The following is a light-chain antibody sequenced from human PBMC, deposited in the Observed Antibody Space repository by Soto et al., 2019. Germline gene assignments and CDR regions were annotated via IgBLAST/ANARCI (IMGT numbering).Light chain of an antibody. V-gene: IGKV3-15*01. Sequence: EIVMTQSPATLSVSQGERATLSCRSSQSISSYLAWYQQKPGQAPRLLIYGASTRATDIPARFSGGGSGTEFTLTINSLQSEDVAVYYCHQVNDWPRGTFGQGTKVDIK. J-gene: IGKJ1*01. CDR2: GAS. CDR3: HQVNDWPRGT. CDR1: QSISSY.